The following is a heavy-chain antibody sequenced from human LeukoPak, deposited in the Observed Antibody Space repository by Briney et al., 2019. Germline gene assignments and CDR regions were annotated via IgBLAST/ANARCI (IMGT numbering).Heavy chain of an antibody. CDR3: ARLFRLDDPSRGYFDY. V-gene: IGHV4-39*07. CDR1: GGFLSSSLYY. J-gene: IGHJ4*02. Sequence: PSETLSLTCTVSGGFLSSSLYYWGWIRQPPGKGLEWIGSIYYSDLTYYNPSLESRVAMSLDTSKNQFSLGLSSVTAADTAIYYCARLFRLDDPSRGYFDYWGPGRLVTVSS. CDR2: IYYSDLT. D-gene: IGHD3-9*01.